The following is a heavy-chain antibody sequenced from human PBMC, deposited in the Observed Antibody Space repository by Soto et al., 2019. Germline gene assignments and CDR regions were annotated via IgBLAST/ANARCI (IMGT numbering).Heavy chain of an antibody. CDR3: ARDCKTGTNGVCYTFYYYGMDV. CDR2: IIPIFGTA. J-gene: IGHJ6*02. D-gene: IGHD2-8*01. CDR1: GGTFSSYA. Sequence: GASVKVSCKASGGTFSSYAISWVRQAPGQGLEWMGGIIPIFGTANYAQKFQGRVTITADESTSTAYMELSSLRSEDTAVYYCARDCKTGTNGVCYTFYYYGMDVWGQGTTVTVSS. V-gene: IGHV1-69*13.